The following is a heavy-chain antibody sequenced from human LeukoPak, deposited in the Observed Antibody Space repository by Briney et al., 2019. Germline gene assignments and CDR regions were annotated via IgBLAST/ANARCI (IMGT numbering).Heavy chain of an antibody. CDR2: INLSGGGT. Sequence: ASVKVSCKASGYTFSFTSYYMNWVRQAPGQGLEWMGIINLSGGGTSYAQKFQGRVTMTRDTSTSAVYMVLSSLRSEDTAVYYCARGPGESDAFDIWGQGTMVTVSS. V-gene: IGHV1-46*01. CDR1: GYTFSFTSYY. J-gene: IGHJ3*02. D-gene: IGHD3-16*01. CDR3: ARGPGESDAFDI.